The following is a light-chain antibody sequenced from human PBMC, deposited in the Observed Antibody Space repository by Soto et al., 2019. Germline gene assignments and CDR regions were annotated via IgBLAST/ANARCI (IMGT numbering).Light chain of an antibody. V-gene: IGKV1-9*01. CDR3: PQLNSSTQT. CDR1: RGISSY. J-gene: IGKJ5*01. Sequence: IEFTQSPSSLSASVGDRVTITCQASRGISSYLAWYTQKPGKPPKLLVYSASTLQSGVQSRFSGSGSGPDCTRAISSLQPEDSDTDFCPQLNSSTQTFCQGTRLEIK. CDR2: SAS.